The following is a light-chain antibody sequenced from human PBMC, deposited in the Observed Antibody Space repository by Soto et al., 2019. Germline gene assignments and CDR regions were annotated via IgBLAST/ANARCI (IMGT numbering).Light chain of an antibody. V-gene: IGKV1-5*03. Sequence: DIQMTQSPSTLSASVGDRVTITCQASQSLSTWLAWYQQKPGKAPKLLIYKASNLESGVPSRFSGSGSGTEFTLTIISLQPDDFATYYCQQYSSYYTFGQGTKLEIK. CDR1: QSLSTW. CDR3: QQYSSYYT. J-gene: IGKJ2*01. CDR2: KAS.